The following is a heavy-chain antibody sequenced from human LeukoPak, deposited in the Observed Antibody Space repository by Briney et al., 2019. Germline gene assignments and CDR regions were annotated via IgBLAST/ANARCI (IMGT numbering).Heavy chain of an antibody. D-gene: IGHD3-10*01. V-gene: IGHV1-2*02. CDR1: GYTFTGYY. CDR3: ARDRMGMVRGVIRY. Sequence: ASVKVSCKASGYTFTGYYMHWVRQAPGQGLEWMGWINPNSGGTNYAQKFQGRVTMTRDTSISTAYMELSRLRSDDTAVYYCARDRMGMVRGVIRYWGQGTLVTVSS. CDR2: INPNSGGT. J-gene: IGHJ4*02.